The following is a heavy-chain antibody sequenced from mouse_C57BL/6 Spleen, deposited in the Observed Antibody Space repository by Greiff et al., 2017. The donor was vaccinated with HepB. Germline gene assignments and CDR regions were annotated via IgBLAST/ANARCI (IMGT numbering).Heavy chain of an antibody. V-gene: IGHV1-52*01. J-gene: IGHJ4*01. Sequence: QVQLQQPGAEPVRPGSSVKLSCKASGYTFTSYWMHWVKQSPIQGLEWIGNIDPSDSETHYNQKFKDKATLTVDKSSSTAYMQLSSLTSEDSAVYYCARGSYYYAMDYWGQGTSVTVSS. CDR3: ARGSYYYAMDY. CDR2: IDPSDSET. CDR1: GYTFTSYW.